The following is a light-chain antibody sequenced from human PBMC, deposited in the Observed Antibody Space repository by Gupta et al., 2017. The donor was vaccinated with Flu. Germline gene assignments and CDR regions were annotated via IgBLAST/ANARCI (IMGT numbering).Light chain of an antibody. Sequence: DIQLTQSPSSLSASVRDRVTITCRASQTIKTYLNWYQQKPGQAPKLLIYATTSLQSGVPSRFSGSGSETDFTLTISNLKPEDFATYYCQQTYSHPRTFGQGTRLEIK. J-gene: IGKJ5*01. CDR1: QTIKTY. CDR2: ATT. V-gene: IGKV1-39*01. CDR3: QQTYSHPRT.